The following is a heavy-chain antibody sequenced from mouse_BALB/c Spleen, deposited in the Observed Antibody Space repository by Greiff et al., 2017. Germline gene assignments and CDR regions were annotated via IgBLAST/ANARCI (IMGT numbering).Heavy chain of an antibody. J-gene: IGHJ3*01. CDR1: GFTFSSFG. V-gene: IGHV5-17*02. CDR2: ISSGSSTI. D-gene: IGHD2-4*01. Sequence: EVQLVESGGGLVQPGGSRKLSCAASGFTFSSFGMHWVRQAPEKGLEWVAYISSGSSTIYYADTVKGRFTISRDNPKNTLFLQMTSLRSEDTAMYYCASYDYDGWFAYWGQGTLVTVSA. CDR3: ASYDYDGWFAY.